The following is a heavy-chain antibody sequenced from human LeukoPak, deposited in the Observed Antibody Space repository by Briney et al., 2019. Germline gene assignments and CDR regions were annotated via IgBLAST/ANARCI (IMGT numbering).Heavy chain of an antibody. CDR3: AIYEGGRGKPKVDY. CDR2: ISYSGTT. CDR1: GGSINSYW. V-gene: IGHV4-59*01. Sequence: KPSETLSLTCTVSGGSINSYWGIWIRQPPGKGLEWIGFISYSGTTTYNPSLKSRVTIPVDTSKKQFSLKMSSVTAADTAVYYCAIYEGGRGKPKVDYWGQGALLTVSS. D-gene: IGHD2-15*01. J-gene: IGHJ4*02.